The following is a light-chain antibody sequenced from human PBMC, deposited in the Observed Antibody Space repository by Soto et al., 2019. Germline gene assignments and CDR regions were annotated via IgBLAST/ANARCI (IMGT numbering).Light chain of an antibody. Sequence: AIQLTQSPSSLSASVGDRVTITCRASQGISSALAWYQQKPGKAPKLLIYDASSLESGVPSRFSGSGSGTDFTLTISSLQPEDFATYYCQQFNSYPPLLTFGGGTRWIS. J-gene: IGKJ4*01. V-gene: IGKV1-13*02. CDR2: DAS. CDR1: QGISSA. CDR3: QQFNSYPPLLT.